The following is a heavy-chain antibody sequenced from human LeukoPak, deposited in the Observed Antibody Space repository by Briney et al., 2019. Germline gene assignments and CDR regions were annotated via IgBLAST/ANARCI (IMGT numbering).Heavy chain of an antibody. Sequence: ASVKVSCKASGYTFTGYYMRWVRQAPGQGLEWMGWINPNSGGTNYAQKFQGRVTMTRDTSISTAYMELSRLRSDDTAVYYCARDDCSGGSCYSPVRNWFDPWGQGTLVTVSS. CDR2: INPNSGGT. D-gene: IGHD2-15*01. V-gene: IGHV1-2*02. CDR1: GYTFTGYY. J-gene: IGHJ5*02. CDR3: ARDDCSGGSCYSPVRNWFDP.